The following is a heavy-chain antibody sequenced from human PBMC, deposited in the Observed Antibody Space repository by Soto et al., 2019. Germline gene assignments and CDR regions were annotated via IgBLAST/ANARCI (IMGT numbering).Heavy chain of an antibody. CDR2: ISGSGGST. D-gene: IGHD3-3*01. CDR3: ARGTVLGVVSFDY. CDR1: GFTCSSYA. J-gene: IGHJ4*02. V-gene: IGHV3-23*01. Sequence: EVQLLESGGGLVRPGGSLRLSCAASGFTCSSYAMSWVRQAPGKGLEWVAGISGSGGSTYYADAVKGRFTIPRDNSKNTLYLEMTSLRAADTAVYYCARGTVLGVVSFDYWGQGTLVTVAS.